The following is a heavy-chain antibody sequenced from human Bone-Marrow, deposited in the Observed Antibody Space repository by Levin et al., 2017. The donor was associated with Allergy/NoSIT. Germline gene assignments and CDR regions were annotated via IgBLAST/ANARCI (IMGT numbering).Heavy chain of an antibody. D-gene: IGHD4-17*01. J-gene: IGHJ4*02. V-gene: IGHV3-23*01. CDR1: GFTFSNYA. Sequence: GGSLRLSCVASGFTFSNYAMSWVRQAPGKGLEWASSISGSGHSTYHADSVKGRFTISRDNSKNTLYLQMNSLRAEDTAVYYCAKARRVDYGDYKYYFDSWGQGTLVTVSS. CDR3: AKARRVDYGDYKYYFDS. CDR2: ISGSGHST.